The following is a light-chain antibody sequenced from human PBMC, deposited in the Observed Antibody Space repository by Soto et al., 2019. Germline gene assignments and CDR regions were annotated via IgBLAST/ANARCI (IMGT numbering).Light chain of an antibody. CDR2: EGS. CDR1: SSDVGSYNL. V-gene: IGLV2-23*01. CDR3: CSYAGSSTWV. Sequence: QSALTQPASVSGSPGQSITISCTGTSSDVGSYNLVSWYQQHPGKAPKLMIYEGSKRPSGVSNRFSGSKSGNTASLTISGVQDEDEDDYYCCSYAGSSTWVFGGGTKLTVL. J-gene: IGLJ3*02.